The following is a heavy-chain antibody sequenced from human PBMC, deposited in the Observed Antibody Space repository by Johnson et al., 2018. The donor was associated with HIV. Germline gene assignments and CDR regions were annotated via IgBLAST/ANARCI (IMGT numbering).Heavy chain of an antibody. CDR3: ASQVRGLRLGVDAFDI. Sequence: VQLVESGGGLVQPGGSLRLSCAASGFTFSSYGMSWVRQAPGKGLEWVSGVTGTGGDTYYAESVKGRFTISRDNSKNTLYLQMNKLRAEDTAVYFCASQVRGLRLGVDAFDIWGPGTMVTVSS. D-gene: IGHD3-16*01. CDR2: VTGTGGDT. CDR1: GFTFSSYG. V-gene: IGHV3-23*04. J-gene: IGHJ3*02.